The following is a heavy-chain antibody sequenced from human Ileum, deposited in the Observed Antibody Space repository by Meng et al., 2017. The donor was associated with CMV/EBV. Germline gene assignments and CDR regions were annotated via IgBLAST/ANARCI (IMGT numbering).Heavy chain of an antibody. CDR2: IHPTGTT. CDR3: ARAAARGVPVDL. V-gene: IGHV4-4*07. J-gene: IGHJ5*02. D-gene: IGHD3-10*01. Sequence: QFRLQESGPRLLQPSGPLALTCTVTGGSLTSYYWTWIRQPAGKGLEWIGRIHPTGTTDDNPSLRSRVGMSLDKSKNQFSLKLTSVTAADTAVYYCARAAARGVPVDLWGQGTLVTVSS. CDR1: GGSLTSYY.